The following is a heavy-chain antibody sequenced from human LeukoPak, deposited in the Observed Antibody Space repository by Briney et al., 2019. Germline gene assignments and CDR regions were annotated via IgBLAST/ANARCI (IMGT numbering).Heavy chain of an antibody. Sequence: GGSLRLSCAASGFTFSNYAMSWVRQAPGKGLEWVSGISGSGGSTYYADSVRGRFTISRDNSKNTLYLQMNSLRAEDTAVYYCAKSPYPEYQPLLYEDYWGQGTLVTVSS. V-gene: IGHV3-23*01. CDR3: AKSPYPEYQPLLYEDY. CDR1: GFTFSNYA. CDR2: ISGSGGST. J-gene: IGHJ4*02. D-gene: IGHD2-2*01.